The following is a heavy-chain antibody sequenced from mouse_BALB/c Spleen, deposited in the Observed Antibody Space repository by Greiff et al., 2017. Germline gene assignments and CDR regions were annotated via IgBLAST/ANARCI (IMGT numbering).Heavy chain of an antibody. V-gene: IGHV1-4*01. CDR1: GYSFTSYW. CDR3: ANYYGSSSWLAY. J-gene: IGHJ3*01. D-gene: IGHD1-1*01. CDR2: INPSTGYT. Sequence: QVQLQQSGPDLATPGASVTMSCKASGYSFTSYWMHWVNQRPGQGLEWIGYINPSTGYTEYNQKFKNKATLTADKSSSTAYMQLSSLTSEDSAVYYCANYYGSSSWLAYWGQGTLVTVSA.